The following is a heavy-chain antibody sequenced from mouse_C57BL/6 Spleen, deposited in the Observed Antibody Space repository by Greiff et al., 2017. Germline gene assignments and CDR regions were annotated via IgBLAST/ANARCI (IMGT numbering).Heavy chain of an antibody. CDR1: GYSITSGYY. CDR2: ITYDGSN. Sequence: DVQLQESGPGLVKPSQSLSLTCSATGYSITSGYYWYWIRQFPGNKLEWMGYITYDGSNNYNPSLKNRISITRDTSKNQFFLKLNSVTTEDTATYYCAREGDYGSPVAYWGQGTLVTVSA. CDR3: AREGDYGSPVAY. V-gene: IGHV3-6*01. J-gene: IGHJ3*01. D-gene: IGHD1-1*01.